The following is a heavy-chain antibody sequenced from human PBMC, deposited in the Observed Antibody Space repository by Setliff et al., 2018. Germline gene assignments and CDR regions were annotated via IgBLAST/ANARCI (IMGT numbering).Heavy chain of an antibody. D-gene: IGHD3-9*01. J-gene: IGHJ4*02. CDR3: ARGYYDILTGYYIGY. V-gene: IGHV4-39*07. CDR2: IYYSGST. Sequence: PSETLSLTCTVSGGSISSSSYYWGWIRQPPGKGLEWIGSIYYSGSTYYNPSLKSRVTISVDTSKNQFSLKLSSVTAADTAVYYCARGYYDILTGYYIGYWGQGTLVTVSS. CDR1: GGSISSSSYY.